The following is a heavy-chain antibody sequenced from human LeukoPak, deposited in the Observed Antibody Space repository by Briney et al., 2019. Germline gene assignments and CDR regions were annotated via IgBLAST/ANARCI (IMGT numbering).Heavy chain of an antibody. V-gene: IGHV3-30-3*02. D-gene: IGHD4-23*01. CDR2: ISYDGSNK. CDR3: AKWGDYGGSFDY. J-gene: IGHJ4*02. Sequence: PGGSLRLSCAASGFTFSSYAMHWVRQAPGKGLEWVAVISYDGSNKYYADSVKGRFTISRDNSKNTLYLQMNSLRAEDTAVYYCAKWGDYGGSFDYWGQGTLVTVSS. CDR1: GFTFSSYA.